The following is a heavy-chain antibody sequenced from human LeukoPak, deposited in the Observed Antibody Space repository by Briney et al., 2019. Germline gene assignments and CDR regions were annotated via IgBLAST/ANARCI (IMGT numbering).Heavy chain of an antibody. CDR2: IYHSGST. CDR3: ARATYYYDSSGFIYYFDY. Sequence: SETLSLTCTVSGGSISSGDYYWSWIRQPPGKGLEWIGYIYHSGSTYYNPSLKSRVTISVDRSKNQFSLKLSSVTAADTAVYYCARATYYYDSSGFIYYFDYWGQGTLVTVSS. V-gene: IGHV4-30-2*01. D-gene: IGHD3-22*01. J-gene: IGHJ4*02. CDR1: GGSISSGDYY.